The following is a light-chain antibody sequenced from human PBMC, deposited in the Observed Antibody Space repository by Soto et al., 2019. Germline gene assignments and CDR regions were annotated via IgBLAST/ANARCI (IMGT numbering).Light chain of an antibody. V-gene: IGLV2-14*01. CDR1: SSDVGGYHY. J-gene: IGLJ1*01. CDR2: DVS. Sequence: QSVLTQPASVSGSPGQSITISCTGTSSDVGGYHYVSWYQQYPGTAPKVMIYDVSNRPSGVSNRFSGSKSGNTASLTISGLQAEDEADYYCSSYTTSSTYVFGTGTKVTVL. CDR3: SSYTTSSTYV.